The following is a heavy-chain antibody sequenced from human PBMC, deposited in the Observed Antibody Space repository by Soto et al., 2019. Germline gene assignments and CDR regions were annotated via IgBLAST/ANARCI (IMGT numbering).Heavy chain of an antibody. Sequence: HPGWSLRLSCASSVFTFISYAMSWVRQAPGKGLEWVSAISGSGASTYYADSVRGRFTISRDNSKNTLYLQMNSLRAEDTAVYYCAKVQFCGPQGLRCPSLGMDVWGQGTTVTVSS. V-gene: IGHV3-23*01. J-gene: IGHJ6*02. CDR3: AKVQFCGPQGLRCPSLGMDV. CDR2: ISGSGAST. CDR1: VFTFISYA. D-gene: IGHD2-2*01.